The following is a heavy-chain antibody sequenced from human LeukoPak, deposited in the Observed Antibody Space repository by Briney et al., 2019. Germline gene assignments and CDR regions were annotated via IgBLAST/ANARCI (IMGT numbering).Heavy chain of an antibody. CDR2: IYYSGST. Sequence: MASETLSLTCTVSGGSISSYYWSWIRQPPGKGLEWIGYIYYSGSTNYNPSLKSRVTISVDTSKNQFSLKLSSVTAADTAVYYCARLNNWYFDYWGQGTLVTVSS. V-gene: IGHV4-59*08. J-gene: IGHJ4*02. CDR1: GGSISSYY. CDR3: ARLNNWYFDY. D-gene: IGHD1-20*01.